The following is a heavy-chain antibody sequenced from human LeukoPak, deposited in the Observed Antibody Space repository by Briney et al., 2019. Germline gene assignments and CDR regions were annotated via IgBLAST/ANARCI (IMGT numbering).Heavy chain of an antibody. CDR2: IKQDGTEK. D-gene: IGHD5-18*01. Sequence: GGSLRLSCAASGFTFTNHWMSWVRQAPGKGLEWVASIKQDGTEKYYVDSVKGRFTISRDKAKNSQYLQMNSLRGEDTAVYYCARLRWIQLWYFDFWGQGTLVTVSS. CDR1: GFTFTNHW. V-gene: IGHV3-7*04. CDR3: ARLRWIQLWYFDF. J-gene: IGHJ4*02.